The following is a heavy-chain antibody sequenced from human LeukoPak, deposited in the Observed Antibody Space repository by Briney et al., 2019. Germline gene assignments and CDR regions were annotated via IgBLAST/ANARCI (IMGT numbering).Heavy chain of an antibody. V-gene: IGHV1-8*01. CDR2: MNPNSGNT. J-gene: IGHJ4*02. D-gene: IGHD1-26*01. CDR1: GYTFTSHD. CDR3: ATDRPSMPYSGSYFGY. Sequence: ASVKVSCKASGYTFTSHDIDWVRQATGQGLEWLGWMNPNSGNTGYTQKFQGRVTMTRSTSISTAYMELSSLRSEDTAVYYCATDRPSMPYSGSYFGYWGQGTLVTVSS.